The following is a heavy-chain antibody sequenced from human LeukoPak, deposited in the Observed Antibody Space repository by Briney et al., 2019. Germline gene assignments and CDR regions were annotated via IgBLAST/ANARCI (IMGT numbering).Heavy chain of an antibody. V-gene: IGHV4-61*09. J-gene: IGHJ4*02. CDR3: ARAYSPTDYFDY. Sequence: PSQTLSLTCTVSGASISSGSFYWNWIRQPAGKGLEWVGQSYSSGSYNYNPSLKSRVTISVDTSKNQFSLKLTSVTATDTAVYYCARAYSPTDYFDYWGQGTLVTVSS. D-gene: IGHD6-13*01. CDR2: SYSSGSY. CDR1: GASISSGSFY.